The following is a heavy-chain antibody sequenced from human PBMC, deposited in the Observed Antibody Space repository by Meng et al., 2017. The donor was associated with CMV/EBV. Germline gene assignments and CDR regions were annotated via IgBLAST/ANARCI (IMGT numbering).Heavy chain of an antibody. CDR3: ASIAAPGSESDF. V-gene: IGHV3-21*01. J-gene: IGHJ4*02. Sequence: GESLKISCAASGFTFSSYSMNWVRQAPGKGLEWVSSISSSSSYIYYADSVKGRFIISRDNAKNTLYLQMNSLRAEDTAVYYCASIAAPGSESDFWGQGTLVTVSS. CDR2: ISSSSSYI. D-gene: IGHD6-13*01. CDR1: GFTFSSYS.